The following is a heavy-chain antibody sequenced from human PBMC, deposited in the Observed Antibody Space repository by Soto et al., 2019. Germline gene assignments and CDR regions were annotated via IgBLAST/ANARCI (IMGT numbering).Heavy chain of an antibody. V-gene: IGHV3-23*01. J-gene: IGHJ6*02. Sequence: EVQLLESGGGLVQPGESLRLSCAASGFTFSDYFMNWVRQAPGKGLEWVSGINKDGGTTQNADFVRGRSTISRDNSRNTLYLQMNSVRAEDTALYYCAKDLHWYGMDVWGQGTTVTVS. D-gene: IGHD1-20*01. CDR3: AKDLHWYGMDV. CDR1: GFTFSDYF. CDR2: INKDGGTT.